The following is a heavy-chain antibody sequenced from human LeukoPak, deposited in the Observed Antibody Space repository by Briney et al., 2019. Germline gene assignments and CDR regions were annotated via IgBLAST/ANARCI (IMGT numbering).Heavy chain of an antibody. CDR2: IYSGGST. CDR1: GFTVRSNY. D-gene: IGHD1-26*01. CDR3: ARDEWELLRAY. Sequence: GGSLRLSCAASGFTVRSNYVSWVRQAPGKGLEWVSIIYSGGSTYYADSVKGRFTISRDNSKKTLYLQMNSLRVEDTGVYYCARDEWELLRAYWGQGTLVTVSS. V-gene: IGHV3-66*02. J-gene: IGHJ4*02.